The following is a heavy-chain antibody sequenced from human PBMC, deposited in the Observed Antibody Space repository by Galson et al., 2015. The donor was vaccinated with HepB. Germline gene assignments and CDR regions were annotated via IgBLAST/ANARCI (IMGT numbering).Heavy chain of an antibody. J-gene: IGHJ4*02. Sequence: SETLSLTCTVSDGSISSSDFYWSWIRQSPGKGLEWVVSKYYSGTSYYNSSLRGRLSISVDTSRHQISLRLNSVTAADTAVYYCGRTSHYFASGSYSNYWGQGALVTVSS. CDR2: KYYSGTS. D-gene: IGHD3-10*01. V-gene: IGHV4-39*01. CDR3: GRTSHYFASGSYSNY. CDR1: DGSISSSDFY.